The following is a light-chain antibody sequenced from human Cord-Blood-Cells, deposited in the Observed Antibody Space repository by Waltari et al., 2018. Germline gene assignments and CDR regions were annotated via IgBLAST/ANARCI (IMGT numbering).Light chain of an antibody. CDR3: QQYNSYPWT. CDR2: KAS. V-gene: IGKV1-5*03. CDR1: QSISSW. J-gene: IGKJ1*01. Sequence: DIQMTQSPSTLSASVGDRVTITCRASQSISSWLAWYQQKPGKAPKLLIYKASSFESEXXXRFSGSGSGTEFTLTISSLQPDDFATYYCQQYNSYPWTFVQGTKVEIK.